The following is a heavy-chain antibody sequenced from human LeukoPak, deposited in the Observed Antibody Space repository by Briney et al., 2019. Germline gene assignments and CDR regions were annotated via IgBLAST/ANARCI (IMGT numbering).Heavy chain of an antibody. D-gene: IGHD6-19*01. CDR3: ARSTSGWYNGFDY. CDR2: IYPGDSDT. CDR1: GYSFTSYW. V-gene: IGHV5-51*01. Sequence: GESLKISCKGSGYSFTSYWIGWVRQMPGKGLEWMGIIYPGDSDTRYSPSFQGQVTISADKSISTAYLQWNSLKASDTAMYYCARSTSGWYNGFDYWGQGTLVTVSS. J-gene: IGHJ4*02.